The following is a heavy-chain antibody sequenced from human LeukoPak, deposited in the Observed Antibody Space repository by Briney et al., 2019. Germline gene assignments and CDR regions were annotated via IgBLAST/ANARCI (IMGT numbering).Heavy chain of an antibody. Sequence: GGSLRLSCAASGFTFDDYAMHWVRQAPGKGLEWVSLISWDGGSTYYADSVKSRFTISRDNSKNSLYLQMNSLRAEDTALYYCAKDSNPWELRNAFDIWGQGTMVTVSS. V-gene: IGHV3-43D*03. CDR1: GFTFDDYA. CDR3: AKDSNPWELRNAFDI. D-gene: IGHD1-26*01. CDR2: ISWDGGST. J-gene: IGHJ3*02.